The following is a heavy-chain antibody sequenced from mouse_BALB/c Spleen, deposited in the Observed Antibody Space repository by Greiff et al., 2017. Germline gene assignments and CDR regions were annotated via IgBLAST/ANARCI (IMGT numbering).Heavy chain of an antibody. CDR1: GYSITSDYA. J-gene: IGHJ3*01. CDR3: ARGGNLAWFAY. Sequence: EVQLQESGPGLVKPSQSLSLTCTVTGYSITSDYAWNWIRQFPGNKLEWMGYISYSGSTSYNPSLKSRISITRDTSKNQFFLQLNSVTTEDTATYYCARGGNLAWFAYWGQGTLVTVSA. V-gene: IGHV3-2*02. CDR2: ISYSGST. D-gene: IGHD2-1*01.